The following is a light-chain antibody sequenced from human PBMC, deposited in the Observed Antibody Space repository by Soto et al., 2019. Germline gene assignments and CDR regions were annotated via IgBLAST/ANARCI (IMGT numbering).Light chain of an antibody. CDR3: SSYAGSNNWAVV. CDR1: SSDVGGYNY. V-gene: IGLV2-8*01. CDR2: EVS. J-gene: IGLJ2*01. Sequence: QSSLTQPPSASGSPGQSVTISCTGTSSDVGGYNYVSWYQQHPGKAPKLMIYEVSKRPSGVPDRFSGSKSGNTASLTVSGLQAEDEADYYCSSYAGSNNWAVVFGGGTKLTVL.